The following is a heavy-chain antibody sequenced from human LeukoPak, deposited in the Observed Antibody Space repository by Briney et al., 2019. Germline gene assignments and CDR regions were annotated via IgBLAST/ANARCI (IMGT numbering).Heavy chain of an antibody. CDR2: INPSGGST. CDR1: GYTFTSFY. Sequence: ASVKVSCKASGYTFTSFYIHWVRQAPGQGPEWMGIINPSGGSTSYAQKFQGRVTMTRDMSTSTVYMELSSLRSEDTAVYYCARVDSGSLGGFDYWGQGTLVTVSS. D-gene: IGHD1-26*01. V-gene: IGHV1-46*01. CDR3: ARVDSGSLGGFDY. J-gene: IGHJ4*02.